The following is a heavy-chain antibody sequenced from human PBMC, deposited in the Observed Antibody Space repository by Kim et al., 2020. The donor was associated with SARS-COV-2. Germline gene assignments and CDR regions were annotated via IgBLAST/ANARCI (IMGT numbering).Heavy chain of an antibody. D-gene: IGHD3-16*02. CDR3: AREIVSGSNWCDP. V-gene: IGHV3-48*03. Sequence: YAASVKCRFTISRDNAKNSLYLQRNSLRSENTAVYYCAREIVSGSNWCDPWGQGTLVTVSS. J-gene: IGHJ5*02.